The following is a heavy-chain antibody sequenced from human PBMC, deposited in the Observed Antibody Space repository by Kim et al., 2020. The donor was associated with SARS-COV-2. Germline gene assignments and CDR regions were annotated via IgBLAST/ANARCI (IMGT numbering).Heavy chain of an antibody. V-gene: IGHV7-4-1*02. CDR2: INTNTGNP. D-gene: IGHD3-10*01. CDR1: GYTFTSYA. J-gene: IGHJ5*02. CDR3: ARELSQLLWFGESPGP. Sequence: ASVKVSCKASGYTFTSYAMNWVRQAPGQGLEWMGWINTNTGNPTYAQGFTGRFVFSLDTSVSTAYLQISSLKAEDTVVYYCARELSQLLWFGESPGPWGQGTLVTVSS.